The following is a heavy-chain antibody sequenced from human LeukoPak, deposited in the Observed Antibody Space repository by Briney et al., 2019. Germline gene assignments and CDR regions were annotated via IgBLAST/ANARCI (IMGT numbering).Heavy chain of an antibody. Sequence: GGSLRLSCAASGFTFSSYSMNWVRQAPGKGLEWVSSISSSSSYIYYADSVKGRFTISRDNAKNSLYLQMNSLRAEDTAVYYCARYTAMVTPYFDYWGQGTLVTVSS. CDR2: ISSSSSYI. J-gene: IGHJ4*02. V-gene: IGHV3-21*01. CDR3: ARYTAMVTPYFDY. CDR1: GFTFSSYS. D-gene: IGHD5-18*01.